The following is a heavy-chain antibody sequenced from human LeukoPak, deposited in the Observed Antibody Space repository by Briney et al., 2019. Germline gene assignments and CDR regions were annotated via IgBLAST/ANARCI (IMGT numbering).Heavy chain of an antibody. V-gene: IGHV4-30-4*08. CDR3: ARITTVTTPYFDY. CDR1: GGSISSGDYY. CDR2: IYYSGST. Sequence: PSETLSLTCTVSGGSISSGDYYWSWIRQPPGKGLEWIGYIYYSGSTYYNPSLKSRVTISVDTSKNQFSLKLSSVTAADTAVYYCARITTVTTPYFDYWSQGTLVTVSS. D-gene: IGHD4-17*01. J-gene: IGHJ4*02.